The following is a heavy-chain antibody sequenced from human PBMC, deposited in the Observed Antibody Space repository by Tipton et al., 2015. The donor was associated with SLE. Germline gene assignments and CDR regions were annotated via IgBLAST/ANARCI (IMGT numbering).Heavy chain of an antibody. J-gene: IGHJ6*02. D-gene: IGHD3-10*01. CDR1: GRSFSGYY. CDR3: ARGGITRVRGFITHYYYYYGMDV. Sequence: TLSLTCAVYGRSFSGYYWSWIRKPPGKGLEWIGEINHSGSTNYNPSFKSRVTISLEKSKNKFYLKLSSVTAADTAVYYCARGGITRVRGFITHYYYYYGMDVWVQGTSVTVSS. V-gene: IGHV4-34*01. CDR2: INHSGST.